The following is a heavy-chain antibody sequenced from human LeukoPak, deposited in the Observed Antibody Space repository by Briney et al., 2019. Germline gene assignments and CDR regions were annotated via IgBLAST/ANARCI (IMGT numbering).Heavy chain of an antibody. CDR2: IKQDGGEK. CDR1: GFTFSSYW. Sequence: GGSLRVSCAASGFTFSSYWMSWVRQAPGKGLEWVANIKQDGGEKYYVDSVKGRFTISRGNAKNSLYLQMNSLRAEDTAVYYCARGALLLWFGESLSTRDAFDIWGQGTMVTVSS. D-gene: IGHD3-10*01. CDR3: ARGALLLWFGESLSTRDAFDI. V-gene: IGHV3-7*01. J-gene: IGHJ3*02.